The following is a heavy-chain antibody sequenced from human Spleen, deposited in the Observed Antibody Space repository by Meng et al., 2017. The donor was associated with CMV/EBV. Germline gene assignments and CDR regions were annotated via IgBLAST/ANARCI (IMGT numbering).Heavy chain of an antibody. D-gene: IGHD2-2*01. V-gene: IGHV3-48*03. CDR3: ARDRCSSTSCYYYYGMDV. CDR2: ISSSGSTI. CDR1: GFTFSSYE. J-gene: IGHJ6*02. Sequence: GESLKISCAASGFTFSSYEINWVRQAPGKGLEWVSYISSSGSTIYYADSVKGRFTISRDNAKNALYLQMNSLRAEDTAVYYCARDRCSSTSCYYYYGMDVWGQGTTVTVSS.